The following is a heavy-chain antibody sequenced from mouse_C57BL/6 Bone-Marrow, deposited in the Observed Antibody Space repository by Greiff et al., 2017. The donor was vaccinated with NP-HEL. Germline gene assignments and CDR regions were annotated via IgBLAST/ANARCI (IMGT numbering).Heavy chain of an antibody. CDR2: IYPGDGDT. V-gene: IGHV1-82*01. CDR3: ARGGSYGYDVDYCDY. Sequence: VQLQQSGPELVKPGASVKISCKASGYAFSSSWMNWVKQRPGKGLEWIGRIYPGDGDTNYNGKFKGKATLTADKSSSTAYMQLSSLTSEDSAVYFCARGGSYGYDVDYCDYWGQGTTLTVSS. D-gene: IGHD2-2*01. J-gene: IGHJ2*01. CDR1: GYAFSSSW.